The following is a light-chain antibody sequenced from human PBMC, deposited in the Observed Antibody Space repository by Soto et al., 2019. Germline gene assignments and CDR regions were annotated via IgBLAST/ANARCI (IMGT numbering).Light chain of an antibody. CDR3: CSYAGSYTFLVV. V-gene: IGLV2-11*01. Sequence: QSALTQPRSVSGSPGQSVTISCTGTSSDVGGYNYVSWYQQHPGKAPKLMIYDVSKRPSGVPDRFSGSKSGNTASLTISGPQAEDEADYYCCSYAGSYTFLVVFGGGTKVTVL. J-gene: IGLJ2*01. CDR1: SSDVGGYNY. CDR2: DVS.